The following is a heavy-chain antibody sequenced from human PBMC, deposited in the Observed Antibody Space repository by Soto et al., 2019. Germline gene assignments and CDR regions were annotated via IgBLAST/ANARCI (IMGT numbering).Heavy chain of an antibody. Sequence: SETLSLTCIVSGGSITRNNHYWGWIRQSPGKGLEWIGSILYSGSTNYNPSLKSRVTLSVETSKNQFSLKMSSVTAADTALYYCARLGSSGWYQGSYFDYWXQGTLVTVSS. V-gene: IGHV4-39*01. CDR1: GGSITRNNHY. D-gene: IGHD6-13*01. CDR2: ILYSGST. CDR3: ARLGSSGWYQGSYFDY. J-gene: IGHJ4*02.